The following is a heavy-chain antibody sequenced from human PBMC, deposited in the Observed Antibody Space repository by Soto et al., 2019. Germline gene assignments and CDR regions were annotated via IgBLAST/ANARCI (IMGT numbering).Heavy chain of an antibody. V-gene: IGHV3-23*01. J-gene: IGHJ4*02. CDR2: IRTSVGDT. CDR1: GFTFSSYA. Sequence: VGSLRLSCAASGFTFSSYAMNWVRQAPGKGLEWVSTIRTSVGDTYYAASVKGRFTISRDNSKSTVYLHLNSLRAEDTAIYYCAKDPTYDYGYFDSWGQGTLVTVSS. CDR3: AKDPTYDYGYFDS. D-gene: IGHD4-17*01.